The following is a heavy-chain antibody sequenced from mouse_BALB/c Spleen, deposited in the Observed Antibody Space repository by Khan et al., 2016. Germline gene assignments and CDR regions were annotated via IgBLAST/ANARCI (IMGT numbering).Heavy chain of an antibody. D-gene: IGHD2-4*01. Sequence: QVQLKQSGPELVKPGASVKMSCKASGYTFTDYVISWVKQRTGQGLEWIGEIYPGSGSTYYNEKFKGKATLTADKSSNTAYMQLSSLTSEDSAVYFCAGGGAMITTPFGYWGQGTTLTVSS. CDR3: AGGGAMITTPFGY. CDR1: GYTFTDYV. CDR2: IYPGSGST. J-gene: IGHJ2*01. V-gene: IGHV1-77*01.